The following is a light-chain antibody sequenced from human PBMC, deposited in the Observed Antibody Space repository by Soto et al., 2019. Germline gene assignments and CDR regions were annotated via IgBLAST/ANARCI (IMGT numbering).Light chain of an antibody. Sequence: EIVMTQSPATLSVSPGERATLSCRASQSVSNNLAWYQQKPGQAPRLLIYGASTRATGIPARFSGSGSGTDFTLTISSLEPEDFAVYYCQQRNSWPLTFGQGTRLEIK. CDR2: GAS. J-gene: IGKJ5*01. CDR3: QQRNSWPLT. V-gene: IGKV3-15*01. CDR1: QSVSNN.